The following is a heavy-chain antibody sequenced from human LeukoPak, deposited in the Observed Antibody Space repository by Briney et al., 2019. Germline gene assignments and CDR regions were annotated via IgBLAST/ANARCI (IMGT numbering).Heavy chain of an antibody. J-gene: IGHJ4*02. CDR3: ATGYSYGYGMDY. Sequence: RASVKVSCKVSGYTLTELSMHWVRQAPGQGLEWMGGFDPEDGETIYAQKFQGRVTMTEDTSTDTAYMELSSLRSEDTAVYYCATGYSYGYGMDYWGQGTLVTVSS. D-gene: IGHD5-18*01. CDR2: FDPEDGET. V-gene: IGHV1-24*01. CDR1: GYTLTELS.